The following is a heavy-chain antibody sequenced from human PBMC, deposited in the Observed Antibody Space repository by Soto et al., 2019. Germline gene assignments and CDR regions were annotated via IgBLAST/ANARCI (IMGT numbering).Heavy chain of an antibody. Sequence: GASVKVSCKASGGTFSSYTISWVRQAPGQGLEWMGRIIPILGIANYAQKFQGRVTITADKSTSTAYMELSSLRSEDTAVYYCARDAGITIFGVVTPKAFDIWGQGTMVTVSS. CDR1: GGTFSSYT. CDR3: ARDAGITIFGVVTPKAFDI. V-gene: IGHV1-69*04. J-gene: IGHJ3*02. D-gene: IGHD3-3*01. CDR2: IIPILGIA.